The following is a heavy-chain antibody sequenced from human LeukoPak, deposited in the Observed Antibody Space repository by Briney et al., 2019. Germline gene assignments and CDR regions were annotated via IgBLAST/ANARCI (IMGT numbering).Heavy chain of an antibody. CDR1: GYTFTDYY. CDR2: INPNSGGT. D-gene: IGHD3-22*01. CDR3: ARASYYYDSSGYPGYYFDY. V-gene: IGHV1-2*02. J-gene: IGHJ4*02. Sequence: ASVEFSCKASGYTFTDYYMHWVRQAPGQGLEWMGWINPNSGGTNYAQKFQGRVTMTRDTSISTAYMELSRLRSDDTAVYYCARASYYYDSSGYPGYYFDYWGQGTLLTVPS.